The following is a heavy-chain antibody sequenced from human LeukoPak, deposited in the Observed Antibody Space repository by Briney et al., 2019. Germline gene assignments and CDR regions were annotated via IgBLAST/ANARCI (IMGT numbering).Heavy chain of an antibody. CDR3: ARDSGRDAFDI. V-gene: IGHV3-53*01. J-gene: IGHJ3*02. CDR2: IYRSGST. CDR1: GFTVSTNY. Sequence: GGSLRLSCAASGFTVSTNYVSWVRQAPGKGLEWVSVIYRSGSTYYADSVKGRFTISRDNSKNTLYLQMNRLRAEDTAVYYCARDSGRDAFDIWGQGTMVTVSS.